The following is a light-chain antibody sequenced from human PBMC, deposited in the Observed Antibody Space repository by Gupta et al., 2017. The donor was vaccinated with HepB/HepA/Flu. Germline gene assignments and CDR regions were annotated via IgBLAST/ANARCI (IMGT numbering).Light chain of an antibody. J-gene: IGLJ2*01. CDR2: DVN. V-gene: IGLV2-11*01. CDR3: CSYAGSYTVV. Sequence: QSALPQPRSVSGSPGQSVTISCTGTSSDIGAYNYVSWYQQHPGKAPKLMIHDVNKRPSGVPDRFSGSKSGNTASLTISGLQAEDEADYYCCSYAGSYTVVFGTGTKLTVL. CDR1: SSDIGAYNY.